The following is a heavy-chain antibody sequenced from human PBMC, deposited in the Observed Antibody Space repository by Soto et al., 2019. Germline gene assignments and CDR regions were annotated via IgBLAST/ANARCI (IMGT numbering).Heavy chain of an antibody. CDR2: MFPSGSNI. CDR3: AKDKQPDTGWDFDY. J-gene: IGHJ4*02. D-gene: IGHD6-19*01. CDR1: GFTFSCYS. V-gene: IGHV3-23*01. Sequence: PGGSLRLSCAASGFTFSCYSMSWVRQAPGQGLEWVSSMFPSGSNIYYADSVKGRFTISRDNSQNTLYLHMNDLRVEDTAVYYCAKDKQPDTGWDFDYWGQGTLVTVSS.